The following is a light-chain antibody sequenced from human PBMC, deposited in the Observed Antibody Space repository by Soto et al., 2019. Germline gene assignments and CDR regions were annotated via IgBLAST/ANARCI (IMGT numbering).Light chain of an antibody. V-gene: IGKV1-5*01. Sequence: DIQVTQSPSTLSASVVDRVTITCRASQSISSWLAWYQQKPGKAPKLLIYDASTLESGVPARFSGSGSGTEFTLTINSLQSDDFATYYCQQYETYSPTFGQGTKVDIK. J-gene: IGKJ1*01. CDR1: QSISSW. CDR2: DAS. CDR3: QQYETYSPT.